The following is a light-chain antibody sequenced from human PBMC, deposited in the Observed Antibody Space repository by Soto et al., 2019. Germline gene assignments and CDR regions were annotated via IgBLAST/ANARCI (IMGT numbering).Light chain of an antibody. Sequence: QSVLTQPASVSGSPGQSITISCTGTSSYVGSYSLLSWYQHHPGKAPKLIIYEDIKGPSGVSNRFSGSKSGNTASLRISGLQSEDEADYYCYPYAGGRTYLFGTGTKVTV. CDR1: SSYVGSYSL. CDR3: YPYAGGRTYL. J-gene: IGLJ1*01. V-gene: IGLV2-23*01. CDR2: EDI.